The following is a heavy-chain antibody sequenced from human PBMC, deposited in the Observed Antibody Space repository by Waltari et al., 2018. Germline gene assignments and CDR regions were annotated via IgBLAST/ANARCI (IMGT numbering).Heavy chain of an antibody. CDR2: INPNGGGT. CDR1: GSTFTGSY. V-gene: IGHV1-2*06. CDR3: ARESGYCSGGSCARGNDY. D-gene: IGHD2-15*01. J-gene: IGHJ4*02. Sequence: QVQLVQCGAEVKKHGASVKVSGKASGSTFTGSYMTWVRQAPGRGLEWMGRINPNGGGTNYAQKFQGRVTMTRDTSISTAYMELSRLRSDDTAVYYCARESGYCSGGSCARGNDYWGQGTLVTVSS.